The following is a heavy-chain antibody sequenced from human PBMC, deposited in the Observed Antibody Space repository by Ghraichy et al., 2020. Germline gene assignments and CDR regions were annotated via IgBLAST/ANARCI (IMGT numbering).Heavy chain of an antibody. D-gene: IGHD6-13*01. CDR1: GFSFSDYY. J-gene: IGHJ1*01. CDR3: ARDSSSWYAIQH. CDR2: ICFDGSCT. V-gene: IGHV3-74*01. Sequence: GESLNISFAASGFSFSDYYMHWVRQAPGKGLVWVSRICFDGSCTSYADSVKGRFTISRDNAKNTLYLQMNSLRAEDTAVYFCARDSSSWYAIQHWGQGTLVTVSS.